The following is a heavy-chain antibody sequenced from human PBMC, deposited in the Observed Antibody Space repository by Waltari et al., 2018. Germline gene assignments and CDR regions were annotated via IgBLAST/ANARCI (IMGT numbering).Heavy chain of an antibody. CDR2: ISETSRTT. CDR1: DFSLTIYT. J-gene: IGHJ5*01. V-gene: IGHV3-48*01. D-gene: IGHD3-9*01. CDR3: AVARGNYDVLTGFPVDS. Sequence: EERLVQSGGGLVQPGGSLRLSCEASDFSLTIYTLNWVRQAPGKGLEWVAYISETSRTTFYADSVRGRFIISRNNAKNSLSLQMVSLRGEDTAVYYCAVARGNYDVLTGFPVDSWGQGTLVTVSS.